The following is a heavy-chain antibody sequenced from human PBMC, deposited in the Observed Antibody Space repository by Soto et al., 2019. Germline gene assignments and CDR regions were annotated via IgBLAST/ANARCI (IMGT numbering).Heavy chain of an antibody. CDR2: IYYSGST. V-gene: IGHV4-31*03. J-gene: IGHJ5*02. Sequence: QVQLQESGPGLVKPSQTLSLTCTVSGGSISSGGYYWSWIRQHPGKGLEWIGYIYYSGSTYYNQSLESRVTISVDTSKNQCSRKLSSVTAADTAVYYCARAEVPAAQNWFDPWGQGTLVTVSS. D-gene: IGHD2-2*01. CDR3: ARAEVPAAQNWFDP. CDR1: GGSISSGGYY.